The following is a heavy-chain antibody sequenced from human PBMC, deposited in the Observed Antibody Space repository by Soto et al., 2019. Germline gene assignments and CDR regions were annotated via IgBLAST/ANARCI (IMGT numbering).Heavy chain of an antibody. CDR2: VHYSGST. D-gene: IGHD4-17*01. V-gene: IGHV4-39*01. J-gene: IGHJ5*02. CDR3: ARHHPDLYGDYGNWFDP. Sequence: QLQLQESGSGLVKPSETLSLTCTVSTGSISSSNYYWGWIRQPPGKGLEWIGSVHYSGSTYYNSSLKSRVTISVDTTKNQFSLKLSSVTAADTAIYYCARHHPDLYGDYGNWFDPWGQGSLVTVSP. CDR1: TGSISSSNYY.